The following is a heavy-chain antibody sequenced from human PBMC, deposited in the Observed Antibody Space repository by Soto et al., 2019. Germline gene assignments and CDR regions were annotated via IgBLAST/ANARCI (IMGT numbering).Heavy chain of an antibody. CDR2: IYYSGST. CDR3: ARNTMVRGVMGYYYGMDV. CDR1: GGSISSYY. Sequence: SETLSLTCTVSGGSISSYYWSWIRQPPGKGLEWIGYIYYSGSTNYNPSLKSRVTISVDTSKNQFSLKLSSVTAADTAVYYCARNTMVRGVMGYYYGMDVWGQGTTVTVSS. V-gene: IGHV4-59*08. D-gene: IGHD3-10*01. J-gene: IGHJ6*02.